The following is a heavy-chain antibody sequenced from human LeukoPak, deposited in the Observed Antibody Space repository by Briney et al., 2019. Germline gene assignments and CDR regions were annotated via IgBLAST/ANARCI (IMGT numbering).Heavy chain of an antibody. V-gene: IGHV3-30*03. CDR2: ISHDGGNK. D-gene: IGHD3-22*01. CDR1: GFTFINYG. Sequence: GSLRLSCAASGFTFINYGMHWVRQAPGKGLEWVAVISHDGGNKYYADSVKGRFTISRDNSKNTLYLQMNSLRAEDTAVYYCSGYNWFDPWGQGTLVTVSS. CDR3: SGYNWFDP. J-gene: IGHJ5*02.